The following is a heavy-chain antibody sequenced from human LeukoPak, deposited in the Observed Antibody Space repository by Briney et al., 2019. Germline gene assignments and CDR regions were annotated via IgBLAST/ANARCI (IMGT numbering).Heavy chain of an antibody. J-gene: IGHJ4*02. CDR2: ISYDGSNK. D-gene: IGHD6-19*01. Sequence: GGSLRLSCAASGFTFSSYGMHWVRQAPGKGLEWVAVISYDGSNKYYADSVKGRFTISRDNSKNMLYLQMNSLRAEDTAVYYCAKDEQWLVPRAPLDIDYWGQGTLVTVSS. CDR3: AKDEQWLVPRAPLDIDY. V-gene: IGHV3-30*18. CDR1: GFTFSSYG.